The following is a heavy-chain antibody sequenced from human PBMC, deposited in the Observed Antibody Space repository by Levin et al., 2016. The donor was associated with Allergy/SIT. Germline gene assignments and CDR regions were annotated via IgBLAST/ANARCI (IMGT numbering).Heavy chain of an antibody. CDR3: AREGLRGYTDGHRPDYFDY. Sequence: WVRQAPGQGLEWMGWISAYNDKTNYAQKFQGRVTLTTDTSTTTAYMELRSLTSDDTAVYYCAREGLRGYTDGHRPDYFDYWGQGTLVTVSS. V-gene: IGHV1-18*01. D-gene: IGHD5-18*01. CDR2: ISAYNDKT. J-gene: IGHJ4*02.